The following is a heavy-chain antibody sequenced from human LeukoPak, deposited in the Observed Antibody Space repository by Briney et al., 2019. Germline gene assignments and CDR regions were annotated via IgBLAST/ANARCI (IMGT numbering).Heavy chain of an antibody. CDR2: IYYSGST. CDR3: ARGSVPGLLYYFDY. J-gene: IGHJ4*02. Sequence: SETLSLTCTVSGGSISSYYWSWIRQPPGKGPEWIGYIYYSGSTNYNPSLESRVTISVDTSKNQFSLKLNSVTAADTAVFYCARGSVPGLLYYFDYWGQGTLVTVSS. D-gene: IGHD2/OR15-2a*01. CDR1: GGSISSYY. V-gene: IGHV4-59*08.